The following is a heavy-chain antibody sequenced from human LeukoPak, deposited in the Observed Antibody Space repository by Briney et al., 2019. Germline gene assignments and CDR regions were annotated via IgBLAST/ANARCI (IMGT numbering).Heavy chain of an antibody. J-gene: IGHJ4*02. D-gene: IGHD1-26*01. V-gene: IGHV3-30*02. CDR2: IRYDGSNK. CDR3: ARGWFSGSYLLDY. CDR1: GFTFSSYG. Sequence: SGGSLRLSCAASGFTFSSYGMSWVRQAPGKGLEWVAFIRYDGSNKYYADSVKGRFTISRDNSKNTLCLQMNSLRAEDTAVYYCARGWFSGSYLLDYWGQGTLVTVSS.